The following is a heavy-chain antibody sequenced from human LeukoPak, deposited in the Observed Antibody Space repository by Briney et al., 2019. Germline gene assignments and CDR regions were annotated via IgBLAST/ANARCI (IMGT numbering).Heavy chain of an antibody. CDR1: GFPFSSYS. J-gene: IGHJ4*02. V-gene: IGHV3-21*01. D-gene: IGHD3-9*01. Sequence: GALSLSFAASGFPFSSYSMNWVRPAPGKGLGGGSSISSSSSYIYYADSVKGRFTISRDNAKNSLYLQMNSLRAEDTAVYYCASYDILTGLNYWGQGTLVTVSS. CDR3: ASYDILTGLNY. CDR2: ISSSSSYI.